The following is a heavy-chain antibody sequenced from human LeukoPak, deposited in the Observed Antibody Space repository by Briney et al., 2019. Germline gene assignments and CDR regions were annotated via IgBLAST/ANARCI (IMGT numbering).Heavy chain of an antibody. Sequence: GGSLRLSCAASGFTSINYAMNWVRQAPGKGLEWVSVLIGSSGSTDYADSVKGRFTISRDTSKNTVFLQMNSLRAEDTAIYYCAKGAYDYIEMGYFDSWGQVSLVTVSS. CDR3: AKGAYDYIEMGYFDS. CDR2: LIGSSGST. CDR1: GFTSINYA. V-gene: IGHV3-23*01. J-gene: IGHJ4*02. D-gene: IGHD5-12*01.